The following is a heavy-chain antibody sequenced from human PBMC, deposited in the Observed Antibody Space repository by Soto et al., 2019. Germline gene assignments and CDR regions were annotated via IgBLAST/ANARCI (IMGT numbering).Heavy chain of an antibody. V-gene: IGHV3-53*02. Sequence: EVQLVETGGALIQPGGSLRLFCAASGVAVSNHYMNWVRQAPGKGLEWVSIIRTTGSTYYADSVKGRFTISRDNSKNTVSLEMNSLRVEDTAVYYCARNSMMDVWGQGTTVIVSS. CDR2: IRTTGST. J-gene: IGHJ6*02. CDR1: GVAVSNHY. CDR3: ARNSMMDV.